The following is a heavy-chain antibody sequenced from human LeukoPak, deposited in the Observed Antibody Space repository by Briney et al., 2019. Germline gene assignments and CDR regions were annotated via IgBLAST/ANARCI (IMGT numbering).Heavy chain of an antibody. V-gene: IGHV3-7*03. CDR2: INQDGRIQ. CDR3: SRSLDC. J-gene: IGHJ4*02. CDR1: GFPFSDYW. Sequence: PGGSLRLSCAASGFPFSDYWMYWVRQAPGKGMEWVANINQDGRIQYYADSVRGRFIISRNNAKNSLYLQMYSLRAEDTAIYFCSRSLDCLGQGALVTVSS.